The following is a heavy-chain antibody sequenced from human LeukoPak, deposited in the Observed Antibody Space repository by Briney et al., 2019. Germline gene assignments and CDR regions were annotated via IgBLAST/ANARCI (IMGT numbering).Heavy chain of an antibody. V-gene: IGHV4-38-2*02. J-gene: IGHJ4*02. CDR2: IYDSGST. CDR3: AREGFYGSGSYLGPFDY. CDR1: GGSISSYY. Sequence: SETLSLTCTVSGGSISSYYWGWIRQPPGKGLEWIGSIYDSGSTYYNPPLKSRVTISGDTSKNQFSLKLSSVTAADTAVYYCAREGFYGSGSYLGPFDYWGQGTLVTVSS. D-gene: IGHD3-10*01.